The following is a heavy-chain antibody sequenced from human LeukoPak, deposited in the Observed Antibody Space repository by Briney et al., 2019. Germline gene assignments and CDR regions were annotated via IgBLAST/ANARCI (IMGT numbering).Heavy chain of an antibody. Sequence: GASVKVSCKASGYTFTGYYMHWVRQAPGQGLEWMGWINPNSGGTNYAQKFQGRVTMTRDTSISTAYMELSRLRSDDTAVYYCARGIAAAGTHHEFDYWGQGTLVTVSS. CDR3: ARGIAAAGTHHEFDY. J-gene: IGHJ4*02. D-gene: IGHD6-13*01. CDR1: GYTFTGYY. CDR2: INPNSGGT. V-gene: IGHV1-2*02.